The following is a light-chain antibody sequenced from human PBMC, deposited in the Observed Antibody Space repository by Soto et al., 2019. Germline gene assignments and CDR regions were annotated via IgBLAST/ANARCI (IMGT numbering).Light chain of an antibody. CDR1: QSGRDMD. J-gene: IGKJ4*01. CDR2: GVS. V-gene: IGKV3-20*01. CDR3: QQYGSSLFT. Sequence: VLTQSPGTLSLKQGARATLSCRASQSGRDMDLDWYQPKPGQPPRPIIYGVSSRAYGIPDRFSAILYGTAGNITLRRLEPEDGKVYFGQQYGSSLFTFGGGTKVDI.